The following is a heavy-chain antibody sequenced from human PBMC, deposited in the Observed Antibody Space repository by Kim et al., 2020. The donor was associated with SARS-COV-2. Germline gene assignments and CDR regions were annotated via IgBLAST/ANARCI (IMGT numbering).Heavy chain of an antibody. V-gene: IGHV3-23*01. J-gene: IGHJ2*01. CDR3: AREQWVVGYWYFDL. D-gene: IGHD6-19*01. Sequence: ADSEKGRFTIPRVDSKNTLYLQMNSLRVDDTAVYYCAREQWVVGYWYFDLWGRGTLVTVSS.